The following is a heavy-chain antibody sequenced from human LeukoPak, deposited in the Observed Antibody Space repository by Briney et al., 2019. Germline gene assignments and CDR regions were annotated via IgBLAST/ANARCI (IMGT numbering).Heavy chain of an antibody. CDR1: GGSISSYY. Sequence: SETLSLTCTVSGGSISSYYWSWIRQPPGKGLEWIGYIYYSGSTNYNPSLKSQVTISVDTSKNQFSLKLSSVTAADTAVYYCARANYDILTGYEQNYYYYYMDVWGKGTTVTISS. V-gene: IGHV4-59*01. CDR3: ARANYDILTGYEQNYYYYYMDV. D-gene: IGHD3-9*01. CDR2: IYYSGST. J-gene: IGHJ6*03.